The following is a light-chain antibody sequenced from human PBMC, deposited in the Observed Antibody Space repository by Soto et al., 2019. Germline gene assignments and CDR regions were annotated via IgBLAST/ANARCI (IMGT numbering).Light chain of an antibody. J-gene: IGKJ4*01. CDR3: QQSYTFPLT. Sequence: DIQMTQSPSSLSASVGDRVALTCRSSQSIGRFLNWFQQKPGKAPKVLMYGTSNLLTGVPSRFSGSGSGTDFALTISSLHVEDFATYYCQQSYTFPLTFGGGTRVE. CDR2: GTS. CDR1: QSIGRF. V-gene: IGKV1-39*01.